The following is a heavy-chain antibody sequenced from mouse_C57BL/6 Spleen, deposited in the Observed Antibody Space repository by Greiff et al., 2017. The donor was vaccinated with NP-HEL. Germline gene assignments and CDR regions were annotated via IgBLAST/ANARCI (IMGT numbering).Heavy chain of an antibody. CDR2: IDPETGGT. V-gene: IGHV1-15*01. D-gene: IGHD1-1*01. Sequence: QVQLKESGAELVRPGASVTLSCKASGYTFTDYEMHWVQQTPVHGLEWIGAIDPETGGTAYNQKFKGKGILTADKSSSTAYMELRSLTSEDSAVYYCTRRETVVGDYGGQGTTLTVSS. CDR3: TRRETVVGDY. J-gene: IGHJ2*01. CDR1: GYTFTDYE.